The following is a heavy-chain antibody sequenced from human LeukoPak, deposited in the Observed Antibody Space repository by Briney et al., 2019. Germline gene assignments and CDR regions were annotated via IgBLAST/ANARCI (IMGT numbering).Heavy chain of an antibody. CDR1: VGSFSGYY. D-gene: IGHD3-22*01. J-gene: IGHJ3*02. CDR3: ARLPYDYYDSSGYYVPI. CDR2: IYYSRSN. V-gene: IGHV4-59*08. Sequence: SETLSLTCAVYVGSFSGYYGSWIRQPPGEGLEWVGYIYYSRSNNYNPSLKIRVTISVYTSKNQYSLKLSSVTAADTAVYYCARLPYDYYDSSGYYVPIWGQGTMVTVSS.